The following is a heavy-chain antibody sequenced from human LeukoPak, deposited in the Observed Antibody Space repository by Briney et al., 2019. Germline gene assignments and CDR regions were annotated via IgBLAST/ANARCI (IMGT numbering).Heavy chain of an antibody. Sequence: ASVKVSCKVSGYTLTELSMHWVRQAPGKGLEWMGGFDPEDGETIYAQKFQGRVTMTEDTSTDTAYMELSSLRFEDTAVYYCATESYGSRSSGAFDIWGQGTMVTVSS. CDR2: FDPEDGET. V-gene: IGHV1-24*01. J-gene: IGHJ3*02. CDR1: GYTLTELS. CDR3: ATESYGSRSSGAFDI. D-gene: IGHD3-10*01.